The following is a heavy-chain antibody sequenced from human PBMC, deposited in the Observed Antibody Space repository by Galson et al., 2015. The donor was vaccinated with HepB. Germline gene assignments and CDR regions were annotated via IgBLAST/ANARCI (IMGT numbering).Heavy chain of an antibody. D-gene: IGHD3-10*01. V-gene: IGHV3-7*03. CDR2: IKQDGSEK. CDR1: GFTFSSYW. J-gene: IGHJ4*02. CDR3: ARDMSNYYGSGSWSHYFDY. Sequence: SLRLSCAASGFTFSSYWMSWVRQAPGKGLEWVANIKQDGSEKYYVDSVKGRFTISRDNAKNSLYLQMNSLRAEDTAVYYCARDMSNYYGSGSWSHYFDYWGQGTLVTVSS.